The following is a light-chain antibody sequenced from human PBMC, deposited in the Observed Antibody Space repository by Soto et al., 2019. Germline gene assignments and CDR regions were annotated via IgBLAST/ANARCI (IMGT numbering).Light chain of an antibody. V-gene: IGLV2-14*01. CDR2: EVS. J-gene: IGLJ3*02. Sequence: QSARTQPASVSGSPGQSITTSCTETSSDVGGYNYVSWYQQHPGKAPKLMIYEVSNRPSGVSNRFSGSKSGNTASLTISGLQAEDEADYYCSSYTSSSTRVFGGATKVTVL. CDR1: SSDVGGYNY. CDR3: SSYTSSSTRV.